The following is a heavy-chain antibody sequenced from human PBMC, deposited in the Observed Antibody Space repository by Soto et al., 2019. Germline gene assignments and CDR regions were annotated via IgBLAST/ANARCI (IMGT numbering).Heavy chain of an antibody. V-gene: IGHV3-9*01. D-gene: IGHD1-1*01. CDR2: ISWNSGSI. CDR1: GFTFDDYA. J-gene: IGHJ6*02. Sequence: EVQLVESGGGLVQPGRSLRLSCAASGFTFDDYAMHWVRQAPGKGLEWVSIISWNSGSIAYADSVKGRFTISRDNGKNSLYLQMNSLRGEDTALYYCVKDMAPSGTTSLSSDYYGMDVWGQGTTVTVSS. CDR3: VKDMAPSGTTSLSSDYYGMDV.